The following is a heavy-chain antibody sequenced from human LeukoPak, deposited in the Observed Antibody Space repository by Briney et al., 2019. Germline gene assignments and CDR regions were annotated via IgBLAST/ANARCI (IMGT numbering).Heavy chain of an antibody. J-gene: IGHJ4*02. CDR2: IYYSGST. CDR3: ARHAPQDGDYLKWTFDY. V-gene: IGHV4-39*01. CDR1: GDSISSGDYY. D-gene: IGHD4-17*01. Sequence: SETLSLTCTVSGDSISSGDYYWSWIRQPPGKGLEWIGSIYYSGSTYYNPSLKSRVTISVDTSKNQFSLKLSSVTAADTAVYYCARHAPQDGDYLKWTFDYWGQGTLVTVSS.